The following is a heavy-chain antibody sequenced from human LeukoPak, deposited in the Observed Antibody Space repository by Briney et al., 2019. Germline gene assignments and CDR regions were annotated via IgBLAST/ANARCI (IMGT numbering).Heavy chain of an antibody. CDR2: ISSSGST. V-gene: IGHV4-61*02. Sequence: SQALSLTCTVSGDSISSGDYYWSWIRQPAGKGLEWIGRISSSGSTNYNPSLKSRVTISVDTSKNQFSLKLSSVTAADTAVYYCARVGTAARYYYYYYMDVWGKGTPVNVSS. D-gene: IGHD6-13*01. CDR3: ARVGTAARYYYYYYMDV. CDR1: GDSISSGDYY. J-gene: IGHJ6*03.